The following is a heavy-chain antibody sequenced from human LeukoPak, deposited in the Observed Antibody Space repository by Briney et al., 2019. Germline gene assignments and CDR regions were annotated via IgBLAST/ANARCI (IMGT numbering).Heavy chain of an antibody. CDR1: GFTFSSYA. CDR3: AKGSRPYGGNSGYYFDY. J-gene: IGHJ4*02. CDR2: ISGSGGST. D-gene: IGHD4-23*01. Sequence: GGSLRLSCAASGFTFSSYAMSWVRQAPGKGLEWVSAISGSGGSTYYTDSVKGRFTISRDNSKNTLYLQMNSLRAEDTAVYYCAKGSRPYGGNSGYYFDYWGQGTLVTVSS. V-gene: IGHV3-23*01.